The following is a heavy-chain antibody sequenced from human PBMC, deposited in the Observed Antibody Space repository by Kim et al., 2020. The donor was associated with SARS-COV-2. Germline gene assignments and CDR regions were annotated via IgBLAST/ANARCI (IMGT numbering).Heavy chain of an antibody. J-gene: IGHJ4*02. CDR3: TATIATGYDSVNAY. D-gene: IGHD5-12*01. V-gene: IGHV3-15*01. Sequence: GGSLRLSCAASGFTFINAWMSWVRQGPGKGLEWIGHIKTKTDGGTIDYDAPVKGRFTISRDDSQNTLYLHMNSLKTEDTAVYYCTATIATGYDSVNAYWGQGTLVTVSS. CDR1: GFTFINAW. CDR2: IKTKTDGGTI.